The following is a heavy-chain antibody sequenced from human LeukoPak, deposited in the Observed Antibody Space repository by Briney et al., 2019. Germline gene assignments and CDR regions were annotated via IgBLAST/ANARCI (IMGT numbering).Heavy chain of an antibody. J-gene: IGHJ4*02. V-gene: IGHV3-7*01. Sequence: GGSLRLSCAASGFTFSSYWMHWVRRAPGKGLEWVANIKPDGSERYYVDSVKGRFTISRDNAWNSLYLQMNSLRVEDTGVCYCARDLGQASDDPTCNWNFGYWGEGTLVTVSS. D-gene: IGHD1-1*01. CDR3: ARDLGQASDDPTCNWNFGY. CDR2: IKPDGSER. CDR1: GFTFSSYW.